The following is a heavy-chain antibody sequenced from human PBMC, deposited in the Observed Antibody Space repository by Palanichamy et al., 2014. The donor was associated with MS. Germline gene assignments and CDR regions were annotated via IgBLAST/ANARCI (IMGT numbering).Heavy chain of an antibody. Sequence: EVQLVESGGGLVQPGGSLRLSCAASGFTFSSYWMSWVRQAPGKGLEWVANIKQDGSEKYYVGSVKGRFTISRDNAKNSLYLQMNSLRADDTAVYYCATAYYYDSSGYYLRGAFDIWDQGTMVTVSS. CDR3: ATAYYYDSSGYYLRGAFDI. V-gene: IGHV3-7*01. D-gene: IGHD3-22*01. CDR1: GFTFSSYW. CDR2: IKQDGSEK. J-gene: IGHJ3*02.